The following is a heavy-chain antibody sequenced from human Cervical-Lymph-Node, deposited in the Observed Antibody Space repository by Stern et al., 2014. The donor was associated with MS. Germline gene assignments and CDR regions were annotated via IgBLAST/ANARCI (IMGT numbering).Heavy chain of an antibody. V-gene: IGHV1-69*11. CDR3: TRARSSYDSSTQFDY. CDR1: GDTFSIYA. Sequence: QVQLVQSGAEVKKPGSSVKVSCKTSGDTFSIYAINWVQQAPGQGLEWLGGIIPMLRTANYAQRVQDRVTITADESTSTAYMEVSSLKFDDTAVYYCTRARSSYDSSTQFDYWGPGTLVAVSS. D-gene: IGHD3-22*01. CDR2: IIPMLRTA. J-gene: IGHJ4*02.